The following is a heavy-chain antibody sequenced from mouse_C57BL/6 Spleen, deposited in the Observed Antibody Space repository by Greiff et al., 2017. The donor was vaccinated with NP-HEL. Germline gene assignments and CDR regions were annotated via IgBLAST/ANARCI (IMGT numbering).Heavy chain of an antibody. CDR1: GYTFTDYY. D-gene: IGHD2-4*01. CDR3: AREGVYYDYDGY. CDR2: IYPGSGNT. V-gene: IGHV1-76*01. Sequence: LQESGAELVRPGASVKLSCKASGYTFTDYYINWVKQRPGQGLEWIARIYPGSGNTYYNEKFKGKATLTAEKSSSTAYMQLSSLTSEDSAVYFCAREGVYYDYDGYWGQGTTLTVSS. J-gene: IGHJ2*01.